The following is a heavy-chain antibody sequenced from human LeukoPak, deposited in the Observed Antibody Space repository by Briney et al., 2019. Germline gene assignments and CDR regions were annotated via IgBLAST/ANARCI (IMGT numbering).Heavy chain of an antibody. CDR2: INHSGNT. CDR1: GGSFNAYY. D-gene: IGHD3-16*02. CDR3: ARGLRFIQGPGYYYMDV. V-gene: IGHV4-34*01. Sequence: SETLSLTCAVYGGSFNAYYWTWIRQTPGKGLEWIGEINHSGNTNYNPSLESRVTISADTSKNQFSLNLGSVTAADTAIYYCARGLRFIQGPGYYYMDVWGKGTTVTVSS. J-gene: IGHJ6*03.